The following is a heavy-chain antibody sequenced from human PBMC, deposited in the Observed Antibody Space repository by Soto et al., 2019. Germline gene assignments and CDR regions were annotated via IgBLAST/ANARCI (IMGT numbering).Heavy chain of an antibody. J-gene: IGHJ6*02. CDR2: INIGGDTT. D-gene: IGHD2-21*02. V-gene: IGHV3-23*01. CDR3: AKLLVTQMPYYYYGLDV. Sequence: GGSLRLSCAVSGFTFSNYAMSWVRQAPGKGLEWVSAINIGGDTTYYADSVKGRFTMSRDNSKNTLYLQMNSLRAEDTAVYYCAKLLVTQMPYYYYGLDVWGQGTTVTVSS. CDR1: GFTFSNYA.